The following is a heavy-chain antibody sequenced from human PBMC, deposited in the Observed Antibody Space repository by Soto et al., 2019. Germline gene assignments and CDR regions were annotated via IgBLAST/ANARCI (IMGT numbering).Heavy chain of an antibody. CDR1: GYTFTSYY. J-gene: IGHJ6*02. CDR3: ARDIKQTGFGSIYYYGMDV. CDR2: INPSGGST. Sequence: QVKLVQSGAEVKKPGASVKVSCKASGYTFTSYYMHWVRQAPGQGLEWMGIINPSGGSTSYEQKFQGRVTMTRDTSTSPVYMELSSLRSEDTAVYYCARDIKQTGFGSIYYYGMDVWGQGTTVTVSS. V-gene: IGHV1-46*01. D-gene: IGHD3-16*01.